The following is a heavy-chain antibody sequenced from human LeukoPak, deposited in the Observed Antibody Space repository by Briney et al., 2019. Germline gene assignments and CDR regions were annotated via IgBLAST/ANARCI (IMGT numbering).Heavy chain of an antibody. CDR3: ARGGTYYSYMDV. Sequence: GGSLRLSCAASAFSFNSYSMSWVRQAPGKGLEWVSAISVSGDRTFYADSVKGRITISRDNSENTLYLQMNSLRAEDTAVYYCARGGTYYSYMDVWGKGTTVTVSS. J-gene: IGHJ6*03. V-gene: IGHV3-23*01. CDR2: ISVSGDRT. CDR1: AFSFNSYS.